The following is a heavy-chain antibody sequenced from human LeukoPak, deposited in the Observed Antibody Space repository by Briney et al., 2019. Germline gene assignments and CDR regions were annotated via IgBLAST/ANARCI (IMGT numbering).Heavy chain of an antibody. D-gene: IGHD3-10*01. CDR1: GGSISSSSYY. V-gene: IGHV4-39*01. CDR3: ARQGSGSYYSDY. Sequence: SETLSLTCTVSGGSISSSSYYWGWIRQPPGKGLEWIGSIYYSGSTYYNPSLKSRVTISVDTSKNQFSLKLSSVTAADTAVYYCARQGSGSYYSDYWGQGTWSPSPQ. CDR2: IYYSGST. J-gene: IGHJ4*02.